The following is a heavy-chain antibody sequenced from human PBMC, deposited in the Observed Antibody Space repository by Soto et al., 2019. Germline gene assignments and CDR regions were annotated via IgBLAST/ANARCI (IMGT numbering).Heavy chain of an antibody. J-gene: IGHJ4*02. V-gene: IGHV1-69*13. CDR2: IIPIFGTA. CDR1: GGTFSSYA. CDR3: ARYFFGYYDSSGYFDY. Sequence: SVKVSCKDYGGTFSSYAISWARQAPGQGLEWMGGIIPIFGTANYAQKFQGRVTITADESTSTAYMELSSLRSEDTAVYYCARYFFGYYDSSGYFDYWGQGTLLTVSS. D-gene: IGHD3-22*01.